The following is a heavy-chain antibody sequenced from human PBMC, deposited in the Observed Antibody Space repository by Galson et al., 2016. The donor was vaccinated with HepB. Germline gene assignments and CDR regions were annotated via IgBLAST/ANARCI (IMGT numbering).Heavy chain of an antibody. CDR2: IIAIFATA. D-gene: IGHD2-2*02. CDR3: ARQYHLLYYFFDN. CDR1: GGTFSSYA. J-gene: IGHJ4*02. Sequence: SVKVSCKASGGTFSSYALNWVRQAPGQGLEWLRGIIAIFATAKYPQKFQGRVTITADISTSTAYMELSSLRSEDTAVYYCARQYHLLYYFFDNWGQGTLVTVSS. V-gene: IGHV1-69*06.